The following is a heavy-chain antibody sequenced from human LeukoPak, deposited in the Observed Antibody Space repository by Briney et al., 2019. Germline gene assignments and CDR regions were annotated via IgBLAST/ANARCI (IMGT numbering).Heavy chain of an antibody. D-gene: IGHD1-26*01. CDR2: IYYSGST. CDR1: GGSISSSSYY. Sequence: SETLSLTCTVSGGSISSSSYYWGWIRQPPGKGLEWIGSIYYSGSTYYNPSLKSRVTISVDTSKNQFSLKLSSVTAADTAVYYCARDQDGGSYSYWGQGTLVTVSS. CDR3: ARDQDGGSYSY. J-gene: IGHJ4*02. V-gene: IGHV4-39*07.